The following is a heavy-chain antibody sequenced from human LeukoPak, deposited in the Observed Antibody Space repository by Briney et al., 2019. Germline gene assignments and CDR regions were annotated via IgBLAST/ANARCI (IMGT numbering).Heavy chain of an antibody. V-gene: IGHV1-46*01. Sequence: GASVKISCRSPGHTFSSSYIHWVRQGPGQGLDCVGMYNAGDGRTNYEQKFRGRVTMTRDTSKSTVYMQLSGLRSEDTAVYYCASCDFWSGYCSSWGQGSLVTVSS. CDR3: ASCDFWSGYCSS. CDR1: GHTFSSSY. J-gene: IGHJ5*02. CDR2: YNAGDGRT. D-gene: IGHD3-3*01.